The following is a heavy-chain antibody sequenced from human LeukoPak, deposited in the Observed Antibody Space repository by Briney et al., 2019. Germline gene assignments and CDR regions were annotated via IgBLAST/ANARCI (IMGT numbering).Heavy chain of an antibody. CDR2: ISVGGGGT. Sequence: PGGSLRLSCAASRFTLSTYAMSWVRQAPGKRLEWVSIISVGGGGTYYADSVKGRFTISRDNSKNTLYLQMNSLRADDTAVYYCAKNQRLHDSHIDSWGQGTLVTVSS. CDR1: RFTLSTYA. J-gene: IGHJ4*02. V-gene: IGHV3-23*01. D-gene: IGHD3-3*01. CDR3: AKNQRLHDSHIDS.